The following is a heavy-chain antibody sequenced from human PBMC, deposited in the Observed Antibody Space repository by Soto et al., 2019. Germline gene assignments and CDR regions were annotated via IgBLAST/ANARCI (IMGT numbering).Heavy chain of an antibody. J-gene: IGHJ4*02. V-gene: IGHV4-30-4*01. CDR3: ATMGTPATGLYSGGWYYFDY. D-gene: IGHD6-19*01. CDR1: GGSISSINW. CDR2: ISYSGST. Sequence: SETPSLTCAVSGGSISSINWWSWARQPPGKGLEWIGFISYSGSTYYNTSLKSRVTISVDTSKSQFSLNLSFVTAADTAVYYCATMGTPATGLYSGGWYYFDYWGQGTRVT.